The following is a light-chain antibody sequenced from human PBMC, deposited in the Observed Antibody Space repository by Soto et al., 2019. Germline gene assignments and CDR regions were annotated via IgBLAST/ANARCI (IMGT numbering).Light chain of an antibody. Sequence: QSVLTQPPSVSAAPGQKVTISCSGSSSNIGNNYVSWYQQLPGTAPKLLIYDNNKRPSGIPDRFSGSKSGTSATLGITGLTTGDAADYYCGTWDSRLSAVVFGGGTKVTVL. CDR1: SSNIGNNY. J-gene: IGLJ2*01. CDR3: GTWDSRLSAVV. CDR2: DNN. V-gene: IGLV1-51*01.